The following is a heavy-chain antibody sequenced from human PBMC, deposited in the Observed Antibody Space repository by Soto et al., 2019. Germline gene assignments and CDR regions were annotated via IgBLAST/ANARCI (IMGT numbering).Heavy chain of an antibody. J-gene: IGHJ3*02. CDR2: IRSKAYGGTT. Sequence: SLRLSGPASGFTFGDYAMSWVRQAAGKGLEWVGFIRSKAYGGTTEYAASVKGRFTISRDDSKSIAYLQMNSLKASDTAMYYCARQRGYSGSSDAFDIWGQGTMVTVSS. CDR1: GFTFGDYA. CDR3: ARQRGYSGSSDAFDI. V-gene: IGHV3-49*04. D-gene: IGHD1-26*01.